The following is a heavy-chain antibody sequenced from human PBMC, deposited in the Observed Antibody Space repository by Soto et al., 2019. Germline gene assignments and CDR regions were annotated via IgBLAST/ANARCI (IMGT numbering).Heavy chain of an antibody. J-gene: IGHJ6*02. V-gene: IGHV5-10-1*01. Sequence: GESLKISCKGSGYSFTSYWISWVRQMPGKGLEWMGRIDPSDSYTNYSPSFQGHVTISADKSISTAYLQWSSLKASDTAMYYCAGPMTTVTTYYYYGMGVWGQGTTVTVSS. D-gene: IGHD4-4*01. CDR3: AGPMTTVTTYYYYGMGV. CDR1: GYSFTSYW. CDR2: IDPSDSYT.